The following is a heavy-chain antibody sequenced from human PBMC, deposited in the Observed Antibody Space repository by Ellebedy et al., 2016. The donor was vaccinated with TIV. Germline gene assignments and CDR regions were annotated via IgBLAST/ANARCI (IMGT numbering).Heavy chain of an antibody. J-gene: IGHJ6*02. CDR1: GFTFSSYA. V-gene: IGHV3-30-3*01. CDR2: ISYDGSNK. D-gene: IGHD2-8*01. CDR3: AKTDCTNGVCYLYYYGMDV. Sequence: GESLKISCAASGFTFSSYAMHWVRQAPGKGLEWVAVISYDGSNKYYADSVKGRFTISRDNSKNTLYLQMYSLRADDTAVYYCAKTDCTNGVCYLYYYGMDVWGQGTTVTVTS.